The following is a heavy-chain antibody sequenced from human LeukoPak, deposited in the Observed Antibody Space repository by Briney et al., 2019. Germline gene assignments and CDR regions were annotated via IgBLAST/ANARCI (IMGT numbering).Heavy chain of an antibody. CDR3: ARVRIAAAGDAFDI. V-gene: IGHV4-31*03. CDR1: GGSISSGGYY. Sequence: SQTLSLTCTVSGGSISSGGYYWSWIRQHPGKGLEWIGYIYYSGSTYYNPSLKSRVTISVDTSKNQFSLKLSSVTAADTAVYYCARVRIAAAGDAFDIWGQGTMVTVSS. J-gene: IGHJ3*02. D-gene: IGHD6-13*01. CDR2: IYYSGST.